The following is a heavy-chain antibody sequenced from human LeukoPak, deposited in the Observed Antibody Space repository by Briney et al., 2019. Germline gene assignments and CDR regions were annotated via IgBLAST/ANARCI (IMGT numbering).Heavy chain of an antibody. Sequence: GSLRRLSCAASECTFISYAMSWVLQAPGKGLEWVSAISGSGGSTYYADSVKGRFTISRDNSKNTLYLQMNSLRAEDTAVYYCAKWGDYDVLTGYYVSDYWGQGTLVTVSS. V-gene: IGHV3-23*01. D-gene: IGHD3-9*01. J-gene: IGHJ4*02. CDR3: AKWGDYDVLTGYYVSDY. CDR2: ISGSGGST. CDR1: ECTFISYA.